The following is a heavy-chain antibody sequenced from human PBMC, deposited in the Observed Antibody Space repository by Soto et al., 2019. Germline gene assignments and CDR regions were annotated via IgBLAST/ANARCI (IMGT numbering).Heavy chain of an antibody. CDR2: ISSSSTII. V-gene: IGHV3-48*01. Sequence: PGGSLRLSCAASGFSFSTYSMNWVRQAPGMGLEWVSYISSSSTIIYYADSVKGRFTISRDNAKNSLYLQMNSLRAEDTAVYYCARDKGGYCSGGSCYGWDYWGQGALVTVSS. J-gene: IGHJ4*02. CDR1: GFSFSTYS. D-gene: IGHD2-15*01. CDR3: ARDKGGYCSGGSCYGWDY.